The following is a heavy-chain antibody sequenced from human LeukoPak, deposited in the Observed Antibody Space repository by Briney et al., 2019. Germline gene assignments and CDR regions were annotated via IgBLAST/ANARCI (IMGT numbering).Heavy chain of an antibody. J-gene: IGHJ4*02. CDR1: GYTFTSYY. D-gene: IGHD3-22*01. CDR2: INPSGGIT. Sequence: ASVKVSCKAAGYTFTSYYMHWVRQAPGQGLEWMGIINPSGGITSYAQRFQGRVTMTRDTSTGTVYMELSSLRSEDTAMYYCARDPHDSSGYHFDYWGQGTLVTVSS. V-gene: IGHV1-46*01. CDR3: ARDPHDSSGYHFDY.